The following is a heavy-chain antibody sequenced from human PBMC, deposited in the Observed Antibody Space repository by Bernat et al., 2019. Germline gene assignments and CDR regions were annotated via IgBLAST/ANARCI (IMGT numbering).Heavy chain of an antibody. CDR2: IYSDDST. J-gene: IGHJ6*02. CDR3: ARWEVGTALGHAMDV. CDR1: GFTVSSNY. Sequence: EVQLVESGGGLIQPGGSLRLSCAASGFTVSSNYLTWVRQAPGKGLEWVSLIYSDDSTYYADSVKGRFTISRDNAKNSLYLQMSSLRAEDTAVYYCARWEVGTALGHAMDVWAKGPRSPSP. V-gene: IGHV3-53*01. D-gene: IGHD1-26*01.